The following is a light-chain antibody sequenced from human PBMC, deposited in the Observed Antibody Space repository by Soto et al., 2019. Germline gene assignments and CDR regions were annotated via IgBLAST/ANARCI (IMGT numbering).Light chain of an antibody. Sequence: IVLTQSPATLSLSPGERATLSFRASQSVSSYLAWYQQKPGQAPRLLTYDASNRATGIPARFSGSGSGTEFTLTISRLQPDDVATYYCQHYISFPWTFGQGTKVDIK. CDR1: QSVSSY. J-gene: IGKJ1*01. V-gene: IGKV3-11*01. CDR2: DAS. CDR3: QHYISFPWT.